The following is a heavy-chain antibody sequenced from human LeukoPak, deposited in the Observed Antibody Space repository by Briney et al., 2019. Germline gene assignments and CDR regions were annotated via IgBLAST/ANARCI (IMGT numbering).Heavy chain of an antibody. J-gene: IGHJ4*02. V-gene: IGHV4-38-2*01. CDR2: IYHSGST. Sequence: SETLSLTCAVSGYSLSSGYYWGWIRQPPGKGLEWIGSIYHSGSTYYNPSLKSRVTISVDTSKNQFSLKLSSVTAADTAVYYCARGAGLLSYFDYWGQGTLVTVSS. CDR1: GYSLSSGYY. D-gene: IGHD3-10*01. CDR3: ARGAGLLSYFDY.